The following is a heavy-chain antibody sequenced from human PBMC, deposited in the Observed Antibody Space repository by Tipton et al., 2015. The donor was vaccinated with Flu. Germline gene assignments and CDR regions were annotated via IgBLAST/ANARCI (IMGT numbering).Heavy chain of an antibody. CDR1: GFDFSVYG. CDR3: ARDEGVVNYYFGMDV. Sequence: QLVQSGGGGVQPERSLRLSCSTSGFDFSVYGMHWVRQAPGKGLEWVAVIWYDGSNEHYSDSVKGRFTISRDNSKKTLYLQMNSLKVEDTAVYYCARDEGVVNYYFGMDVWGQGTTVTVSS. D-gene: IGHD6-6*01. J-gene: IGHJ6*02. V-gene: IGHV3-33*01. CDR2: IWYDGSNE.